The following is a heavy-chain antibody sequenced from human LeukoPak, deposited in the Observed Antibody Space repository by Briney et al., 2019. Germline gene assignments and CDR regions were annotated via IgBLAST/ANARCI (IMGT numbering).Heavy chain of an antibody. Sequence: GASVKVSCKASGYTFTGYYMHWVRQAPGQGLEWMGRINPNSGGTNYAQKFQGRVTMTRDTSISTAYMELSRLRSDDTAVYYCATGTYSSSSYWFDPWGQGTLVTVSS. D-gene: IGHD6-6*01. V-gene: IGHV1-2*06. CDR3: ATGTYSSSSYWFDP. CDR2: INPNSGGT. J-gene: IGHJ5*02. CDR1: GYTFTGYY.